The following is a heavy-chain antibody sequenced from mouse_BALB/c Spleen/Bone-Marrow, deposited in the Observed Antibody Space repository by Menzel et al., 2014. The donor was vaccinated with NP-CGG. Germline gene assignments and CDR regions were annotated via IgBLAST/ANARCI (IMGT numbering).Heavy chain of an antibody. CDR2: IDPANGNT. J-gene: IGHJ3*01. D-gene: IGHD1-1*01. CDR3: ARYHYGSSLFAY. Sequence: EVKLQESGAELVKPGASVKLSCTASGFNIKDTYMYWVKQRPEQGLEWIGRIDPANGNTKYDPKFQDKATITADTSSNTDYLQLSSLTSEDAAVYYCARYHYGSSLFAYWGQGTLVTGSA. CDR1: GFNIKDTY. V-gene: IGHV14-3*02.